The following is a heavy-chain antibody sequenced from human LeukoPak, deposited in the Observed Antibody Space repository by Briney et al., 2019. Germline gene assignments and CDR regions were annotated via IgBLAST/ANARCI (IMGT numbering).Heavy chain of an antibody. CDR1: GFIFSDYN. J-gene: IGHJ4*02. Sequence: PGGSLRLSCAVSGFIFSDYNMNWVRQAPGKGLEWVSAISGGGGGTYYADSVKGRFTISRDNSKNTLYLQTNSLRAEDTAVYYCARRGATGTYYFDYWGQGTLVTVSS. CDR2: ISGGGGGT. CDR3: ARRGATGTYYFDY. V-gene: IGHV3-23*01. D-gene: IGHD6-13*01.